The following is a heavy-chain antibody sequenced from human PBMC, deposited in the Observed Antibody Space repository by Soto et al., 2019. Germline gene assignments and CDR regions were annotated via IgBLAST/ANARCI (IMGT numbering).Heavy chain of an antibody. CDR2: IYYSGST. CDR3: AREGLDAFDI. Sequence: SETLSLTCTVSGGSISSYYWSWIRQPPGKGLEWIGYIYYSGSTNYNPSLKSRVTISVDTSKNQFSLKLSSVTAADTAVYYCAREGLDAFDIWGQGTMVTVSS. CDR1: GGSISSYY. J-gene: IGHJ3*02. V-gene: IGHV4-59*01.